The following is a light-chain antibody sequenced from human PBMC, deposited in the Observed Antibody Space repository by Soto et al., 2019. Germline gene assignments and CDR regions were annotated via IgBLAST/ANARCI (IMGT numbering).Light chain of an antibody. CDR2: AAS. V-gene: IGKV1-9*01. J-gene: IGKJ1*01. CDR1: QDIAIY. Sequence: IQLTQSPSSLSASVGDRVTITCRASQDIAIYLAWYQQKPGEAPKLLIYAASTLYGGVPSRFSGSGSGTEFTLTISSLQPDDIATYYCQQYNNYFWAFGQGTKVDIK. CDR3: QQYNNYFWA.